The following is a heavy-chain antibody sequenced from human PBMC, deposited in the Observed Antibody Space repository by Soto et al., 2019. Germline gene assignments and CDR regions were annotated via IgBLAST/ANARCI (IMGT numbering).Heavy chain of an antibody. D-gene: IGHD1-26*01. V-gene: IGHV3-23*01. J-gene: IGHJ4*02. CDR3: AKEGVWVVGTYFDY. CDR2: ISGSGGST. Sequence: GVSLRLSCAASGFTFRSYWMSWVRQAPGKGLEWVSAISGSGGSTYYADSVKGRFTISRDNSKNTLYLQMNSLRAEDTAVYYCAKEGVWVVGTYFDYWGQGTLVTVSS. CDR1: GFTFRSYW.